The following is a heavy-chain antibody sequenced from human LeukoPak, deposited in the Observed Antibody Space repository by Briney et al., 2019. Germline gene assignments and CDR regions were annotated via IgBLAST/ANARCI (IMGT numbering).Heavy chain of an antibody. CDR2: IDTSSHYI. V-gene: IGHV3-21*01. J-gene: IGHJ4*02. CDR3: ARNLGGCTSTSCYSDFDI. CDR1: GFSFNSHN. Sequence: GGSLRLSCAASGFSFNSHNMNWVRQAPGKGLEWVSFIDTSSHYIYYADSVKGRFTISRDNAKNSLFLQMSSLRAEGTAVYYCARNLGGCTSTSCYSDFDIWGQGNLVTVSP. D-gene: IGHD2-2*01.